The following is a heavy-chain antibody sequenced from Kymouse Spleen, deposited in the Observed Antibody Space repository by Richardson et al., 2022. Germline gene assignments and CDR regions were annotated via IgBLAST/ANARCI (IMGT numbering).Heavy chain of an antibody. D-gene: IGHD7-27*02. Sequence: EVQLVESGEGLVQPGGSLRLSCAASGFTFSSYAMHWVRQAPGKGLEYVSAISSNGGSTYYADSVKGRFTISRDNSKNTLYLQMGSLRAEDMAVYYCARGNWGSFDYWGQGTLVTVSS. CDR1: GFTFSSYA. CDR3: ARGNWGSFDY. J-gene: IGHJ4*02. CDR2: ISSNGGST. V-gene: IGHV3-64*02.